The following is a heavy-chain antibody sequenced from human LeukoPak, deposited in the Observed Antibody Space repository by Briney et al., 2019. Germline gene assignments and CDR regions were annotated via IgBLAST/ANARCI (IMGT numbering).Heavy chain of an antibody. V-gene: IGHV1-18*01. J-gene: IGHJ6*03. CDR3: ARGVQQQLVNYYYYYMDV. CDR1: GYTFTSYG. CDR2: ISAYNGNT. Sequence: ASVKVSCKASGYTFTSYGISWVRQAPGQGLEWMGWISAYNGNTNYAQKLQGRVTMTTDTSTSTAYMELRSLRSDDTAAYYCARGVQQQLVNYYYYYMDVWGKGTTVTVSS. D-gene: IGHD6-13*01.